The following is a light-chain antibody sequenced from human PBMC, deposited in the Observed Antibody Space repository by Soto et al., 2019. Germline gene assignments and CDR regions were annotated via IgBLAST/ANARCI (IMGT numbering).Light chain of an antibody. V-gene: IGKV1-5*03. Sequence: DIELTQSPSSLSASVGDRVIITCRASQTISSWLAWYQQKPGKARKLLIYKASTLKSGVPSRFSGSGSGTEFTLTISSLQPDDFATYYCQHYNSYSEAFGQGTKVDIK. CDR3: QHYNSYSEA. J-gene: IGKJ1*01. CDR1: QTISSW. CDR2: KAS.